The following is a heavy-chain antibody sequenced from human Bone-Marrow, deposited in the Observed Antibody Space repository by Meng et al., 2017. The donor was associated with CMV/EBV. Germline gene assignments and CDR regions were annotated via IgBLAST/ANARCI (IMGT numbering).Heavy chain of an antibody. CDR2: IYYSGST. CDR1: GGSISSSSYY. Sequence: SETLSLTCTVSGGSISSSSYYWGWIRQPPGKGLEWIGSIYYSGSTNYNPSLKSRVTISVDTSKNQFSLKLSSVTAADTAVYYCAREPLYCSSTSCYNWFDPWGQGTLVTVSS. J-gene: IGHJ5*02. CDR3: AREPLYCSSTSCYNWFDP. D-gene: IGHD2-2*01. V-gene: IGHV4-39*07.